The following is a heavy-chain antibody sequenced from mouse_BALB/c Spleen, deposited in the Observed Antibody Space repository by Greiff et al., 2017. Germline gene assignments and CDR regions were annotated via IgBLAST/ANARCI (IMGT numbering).Heavy chain of an antibody. V-gene: IGHV5-4*02. CDR2: ISDGGSYT. CDR1: GFTFSDYY. Sequence: DVKLVESGGGLVKPGGSLKLSCAASGFTFSDYYMYWVRQTPEKRLEWVATISDGGSYTYYPDSVKGRFTISRDNAKNNLYLQMSSLKSEDTAMYYCARGLPRGLFDYWGQGTTLTVSS. D-gene: IGHD2-2*01. J-gene: IGHJ2*01. CDR3: ARGLPRGLFDY.